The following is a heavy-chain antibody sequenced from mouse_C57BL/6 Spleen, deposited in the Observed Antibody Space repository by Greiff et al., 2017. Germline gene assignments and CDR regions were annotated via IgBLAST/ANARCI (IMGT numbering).Heavy chain of an antibody. V-gene: IGHV1-82*01. J-gene: IGHJ4*01. CDR3: ARVTVVANAMDY. D-gene: IGHD1-1*01. CDR2: IYPGDGDT. Sequence: QVQLQQSGPELVKPGASVKISCKASGYAFSSSWMNWVKQRPGKGLEWIGRIYPGDGDTNYNGKFKGKATLTADKSSSTAYMQLSSLTSEDSAVXFCARVTVVANAMDYWGQGTSVTVSS. CDR1: GYAFSSSW.